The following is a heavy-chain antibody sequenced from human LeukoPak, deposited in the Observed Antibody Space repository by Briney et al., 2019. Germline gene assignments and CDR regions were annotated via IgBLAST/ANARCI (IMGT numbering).Heavy chain of an antibody. D-gene: IGHD3-22*01. CDR1: GYSFPSYW. J-gene: IGHJ4*02. Sequence: GESLKISCEGSGYSFPSYWIGWVRQMPGKGLEWMGIIYPGDSDTKYSPSFQGQDTISADRSISTAYLQWNSLQASDTAMYFCARLSGFYDSTAGYIDYWGQGILVTVSS. CDR2: IYPGDSDT. CDR3: ARLSGFYDSTAGYIDY. V-gene: IGHV5-51*01.